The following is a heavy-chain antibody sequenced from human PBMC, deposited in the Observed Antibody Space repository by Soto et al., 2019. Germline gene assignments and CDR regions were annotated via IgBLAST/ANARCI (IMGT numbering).Heavy chain of an antibody. V-gene: IGHV1-69*01. CDR3: GRSKAEYYDSRGHLWLNWFDP. CDR1: GGTFSSYA. J-gene: IGHJ5*02. Sequence: QVQLVQSGAEVKKPGSSVKVSCKASGGTFSSYAISWVRQAPGQGLEWMGGIIPIFGTANYAQKFQGRVTITGEESTSPAYMEPGSLGSEDKAVYVCGRSKAEYYDSRGHLWLNWFDPWGQGTLVTVSS. D-gene: IGHD3-22*01. CDR2: IIPIFGTA.